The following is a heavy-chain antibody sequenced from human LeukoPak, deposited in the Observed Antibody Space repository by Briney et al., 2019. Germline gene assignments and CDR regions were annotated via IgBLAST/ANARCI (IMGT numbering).Heavy chain of an antibody. J-gene: IGHJ4*02. Sequence: GGSLRLSCTASGFRFEEYAMQWVRQVPGKGLQWVSGISSNGESTAYADSVKGRFTISRDNAKNSLYLQMNILRTEEKALYYCAKGSGTYQGPFDHWGQGILVTVSS. CDR1: GFRFEEYA. D-gene: IGHD1-1*01. CDR2: ISSNGEST. CDR3: AKGSGTYQGPFDH. V-gene: IGHV3-9*01.